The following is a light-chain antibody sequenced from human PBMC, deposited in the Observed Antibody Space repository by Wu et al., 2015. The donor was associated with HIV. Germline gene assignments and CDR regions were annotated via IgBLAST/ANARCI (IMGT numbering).Light chain of an antibody. CDR2: DAF. V-gene: IGKV1-33*01. J-gene: IGKJ2*01. CDR1: HDISNH. Sequence: DIHMTQSPSSLSASVGDRVTITCQASHDISNHLNWYQRKPGKAPELLIYDAFNLKTGVPSRFSGRGYGTHFTFTINSLQPEDVATYYCQQYDNVPLFNFGQGTRLEIK. CDR3: QQYDNVPLFN.